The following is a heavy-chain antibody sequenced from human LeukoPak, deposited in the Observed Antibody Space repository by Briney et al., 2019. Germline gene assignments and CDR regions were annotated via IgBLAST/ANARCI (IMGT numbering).Heavy chain of an antibody. CDR3: ARRSQDDFWSGYYFGYYYYYMDV. D-gene: IGHD3-3*01. CDR2: IIPIFGTA. Sequence: SVKVSCKASGGTFSSYAISWVRQAPGQGLEWMGGIIPIFGTANYAQKLQGRVTMTTDTSTSTAYMELRSLRSDDTAVYYCARRSQDDFWSGYYFGYYYYYMDVWGKGTTVTVSS. V-gene: IGHV1-69*05. CDR1: GGTFSSYA. J-gene: IGHJ6*03.